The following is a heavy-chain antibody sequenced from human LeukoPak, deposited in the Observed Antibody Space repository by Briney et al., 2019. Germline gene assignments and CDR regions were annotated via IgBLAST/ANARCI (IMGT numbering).Heavy chain of an antibody. CDR3: ARDGYYDSSGYYPYYYYGMDV. V-gene: IGHV3-21*01. D-gene: IGHD3-22*01. J-gene: IGHJ6*02. CDR1: GFTFSSYS. Sequence: GGSLRLSCAASGFTFSSYSMNWVRQAPGKGLEWVSSISSSSSYIYHADSVKGRFTISRDNAKNTLYLQMNSLRAEDTAVYYCARDGYYDSSGYYPYYYYGMDVWGQGTTVTVSS. CDR2: ISSSSSYI.